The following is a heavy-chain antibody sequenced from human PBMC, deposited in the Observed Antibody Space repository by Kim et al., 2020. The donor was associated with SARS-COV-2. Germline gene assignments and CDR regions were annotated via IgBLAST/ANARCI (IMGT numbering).Heavy chain of an antibody. CDR3: ASREGFGQLVS. J-gene: IGHJ5*02. D-gene: IGHD6-13*01. Sequence: TYYNPSLKSRVTISVDTSKNQFSLKLSSVTAADTAVYYCASREGFGQLVSWGQGTLVTVSS. CDR2: T. V-gene: IGHV4-39*01.